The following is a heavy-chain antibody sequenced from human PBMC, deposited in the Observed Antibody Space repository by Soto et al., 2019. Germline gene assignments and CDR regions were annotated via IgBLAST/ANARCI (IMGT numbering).Heavy chain of an antibody. J-gene: IGHJ3*02. CDR2: TYYRSKWYN. D-gene: IGHD6-19*01. V-gene: IGHV6-1*01. CDR1: GDSVFSSTAA. Sequence: SETLSLTCAISGDSVFSSTAAWNWIRQSPSRGLGWLGRTYYRSKWYNDYAVSVKSRITINPDTSKHQFSLQLNSVTPEDTAVYYCARHRSGSGWFNAFDIWGHGTMVTVSS. CDR3: ARHRSGSGWFNAFDI.